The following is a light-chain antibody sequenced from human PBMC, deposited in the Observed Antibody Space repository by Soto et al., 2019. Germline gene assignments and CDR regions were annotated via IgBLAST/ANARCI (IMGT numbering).Light chain of an antibody. J-gene: IGKJ4*01. V-gene: IGKV3-11*01. CDR2: DAS. CDR3: QQRSNWHPGLT. CDR1: QSVSSY. Sequence: EIVLTQSPATLSLSPGERATLSCRASQSVSSYLAWYQQKPGQAPRLLIYDASNRATGIPARFSGSGSGTDFTLTISSLDPEDFAVYDCQQRSNWHPGLTFGGGTKVEIK.